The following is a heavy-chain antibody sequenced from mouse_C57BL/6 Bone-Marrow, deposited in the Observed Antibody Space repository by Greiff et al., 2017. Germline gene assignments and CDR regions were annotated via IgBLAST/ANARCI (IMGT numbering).Heavy chain of an antibody. Sequence: QVQLKQPGAELVRPGSSVKLSCKASGYTFTSYWMDWVKQRPGQGLEWIGNIYPSDSETHYNQKFKDKATLTVDKSSSTAYMQLSSLTSEDSAVYYCARTGAYYSNYGIAYWGQGTLVTVSA. CDR2: IYPSDSET. V-gene: IGHV1-61*01. CDR1: GYTFTSYW. D-gene: IGHD2-5*01. CDR3: ARTGAYYSNYGIAY. J-gene: IGHJ3*01.